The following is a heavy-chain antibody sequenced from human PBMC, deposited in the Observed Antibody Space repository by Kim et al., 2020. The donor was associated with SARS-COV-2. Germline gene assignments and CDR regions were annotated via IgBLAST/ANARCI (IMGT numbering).Heavy chain of an antibody. D-gene: IGHD3-22*01. CDR3: AASLYYYDSSGLPHDAFDI. Sequence: GGSLRLSCAASGFTFSDYYMSWIRQAPGKGLEWVSYISSSGSTIYYADSVKGRFTISRDNAKNSLYLQMNSLRAEDTAVYYCAASLYYYDSSGLPHDAFDIWGQGTMVTVSS. CDR1: GFTFSDYY. V-gene: IGHV3-11*01. J-gene: IGHJ3*02. CDR2: ISSSGSTI.